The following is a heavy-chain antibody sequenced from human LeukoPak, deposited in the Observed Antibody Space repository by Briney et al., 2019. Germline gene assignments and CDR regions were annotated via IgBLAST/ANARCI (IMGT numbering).Heavy chain of an antibody. D-gene: IGHD2-8*01. CDR1: GFTLSTYS. J-gene: IGHJ4*02. CDR3: ARDAPTNGVWYSGFDY. V-gene: IGHV3-48*01. Sequence: AGGSLRLSCAASGFTLSTYSMNWVRQAPGKGLEWVSYITSSSSTLYYADSVKGRFTISRGNAKNSLYLQMNSLRVEDTAVYYCARDAPTNGVWYSGFDYWGQGTLVTVSS. CDR2: ITSSSSTL.